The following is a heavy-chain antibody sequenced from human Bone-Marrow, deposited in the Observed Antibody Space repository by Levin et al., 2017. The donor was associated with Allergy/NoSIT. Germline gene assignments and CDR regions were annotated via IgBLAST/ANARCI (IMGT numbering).Heavy chain of an antibody. J-gene: IGHJ5*02. CDR3: ARPRSDGHCRSNSCQAGWFDP. V-gene: IGHV3-73*01. D-gene: IGHD2-2*01. CDR1: GFTFSGSA. CDR2: IRSKTNNYAT. Sequence: GGSLRLSCAASGFTFSGSAMHWVRQASGKGLEWVGHIRSKTNNYATAYTASVTGRFTISRDDSKHTAYLQMNSLKTEATAVYYCARPRSDGHCRSNSCQAGWFDPWGPGTLVTVSS.